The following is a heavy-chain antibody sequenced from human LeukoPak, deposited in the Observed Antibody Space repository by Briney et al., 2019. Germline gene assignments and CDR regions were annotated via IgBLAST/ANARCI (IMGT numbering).Heavy chain of an antibody. J-gene: IGHJ4*02. Sequence: GGSLRLSCAVSGFTFSSYWMSCVRQAPGKGLEWVANIKQDGRERYYVDSVKARFTISRDNAKNSLYLQVNSLRAEDTAVYYCARDRSGGKQQLVRGYFDYWGQGTLVTVSS. CDR2: IKQDGRER. CDR1: GFTFSSYW. D-gene: IGHD6-13*01. CDR3: ARDRSGGKQQLVRGYFDY. V-gene: IGHV3-7*01.